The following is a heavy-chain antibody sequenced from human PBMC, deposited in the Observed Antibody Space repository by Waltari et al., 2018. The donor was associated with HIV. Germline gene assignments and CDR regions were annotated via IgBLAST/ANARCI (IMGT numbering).Heavy chain of an antibody. V-gene: IGHV3-72*01. CDR1: GFAFSAHH. CDR3: YRFGGDL. CDR2: ARDTADSYFT. J-gene: IGHJ5*02. Sequence: EVQLVESGGGLVQPGGSLRLSCAAPGFAFSAHHMDWVRQAPGKGLEWVGRARDTADSYFTQYAASVKGRFTISRDDSKNSLFLEMSNMRSEDTAVYYCYRFGGDLWGQGTLVTVSS. D-gene: IGHD3-16*01.